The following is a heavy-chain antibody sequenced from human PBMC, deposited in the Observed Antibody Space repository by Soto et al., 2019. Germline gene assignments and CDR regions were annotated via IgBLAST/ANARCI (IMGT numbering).Heavy chain of an antibody. J-gene: IGHJ4*02. CDR3: AGKNWDSDFAY. Sequence: QVQLVESGGGVVQPGTSLRLSCVASGFTFSTYAMHWVRQAPGKGLEWVAVTSFDGGNKYYVDSVKGRFTISRDNTKNTLYVQMNSLRTEDTGVYYCAGKNWDSDFAYWGQGTLVTVSS. CDR1: GFTFSTYA. CDR2: TSFDGGNK. V-gene: IGHV3-30-3*01. D-gene: IGHD1-7*01.